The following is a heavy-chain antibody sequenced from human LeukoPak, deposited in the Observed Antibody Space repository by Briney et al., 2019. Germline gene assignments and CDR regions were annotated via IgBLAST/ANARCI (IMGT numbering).Heavy chain of an antibody. Sequence: ASVKVSCKASGGTFSSYAISWVRQSPGQGLEWMGGIIPIFGTANYAQKFQGRVTITADESTSTAYMELSSLRSEDTAVYYCVAPTRPTNPYSSSWIFQHWGQGTLVTVSS. CDR1: GGTFSSYA. D-gene: IGHD6-13*01. CDR2: IIPIFGTA. CDR3: VAPTRPTNPYSSSWIFQH. V-gene: IGHV1-69*13. J-gene: IGHJ1*01.